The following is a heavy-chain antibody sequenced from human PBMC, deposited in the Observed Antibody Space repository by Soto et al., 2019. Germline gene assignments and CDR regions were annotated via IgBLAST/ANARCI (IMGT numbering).Heavy chain of an antibody. V-gene: IGHV1-24*01. CDR2: FDPEDGET. D-gene: IGHD3-3*01. CDR1: VYTLTDLS. CDR3: ATHRSGRFLEWLPEGSLGY. Sequence: SVKVSCKVSVYTLTDLSMQWVRQAPGKGLEWMGGFDPEDGETIYAQKFQGRVTMTEDTATDTAYMELSSLRSEDTAVYYCATHRSGRFLEWLPEGSLGYWGQGTPVTVSS. J-gene: IGHJ4*02.